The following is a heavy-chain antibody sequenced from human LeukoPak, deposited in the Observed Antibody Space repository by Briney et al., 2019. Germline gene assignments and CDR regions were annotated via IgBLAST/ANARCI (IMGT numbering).Heavy chain of an antibody. D-gene: IGHD1-20*01. Sequence: SETLSLTCTVSGGSISSSSYYWGWIRQPPGKGLEWIGSIYYSGSTYYNPSLKSRVTISVDTSKNQFSLKLSSVTAADTVVYYCARRYNWNDYWGQGTLVTVSS. CDR2: IYYSGST. V-gene: IGHV4-39*01. CDR1: GGSISSSSYY. J-gene: IGHJ4*02. CDR3: ARRYNWNDY.